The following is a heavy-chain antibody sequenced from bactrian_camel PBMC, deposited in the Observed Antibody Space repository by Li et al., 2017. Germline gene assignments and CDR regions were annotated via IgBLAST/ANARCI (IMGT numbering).Heavy chain of an antibody. J-gene: IGHJ4*01. CDR3: AADLARYCGAFSGFFARAS. CDR1: GNTGRTYC. D-gene: IGHD2*01. Sequence: VQLVESGGGSVQAGGSLRLSCEYPGNTGRTYCMGWIRQVPGAEREGVAAIYSGGGRPYVADSVKGRFTISQDNAKNTLYLQMNSLKPEDSAMYYCAADLARYCGAFSGFFARASWGQGTQVTVS. V-gene: IGHV3S31*01. CDR2: IYSGGGRP.